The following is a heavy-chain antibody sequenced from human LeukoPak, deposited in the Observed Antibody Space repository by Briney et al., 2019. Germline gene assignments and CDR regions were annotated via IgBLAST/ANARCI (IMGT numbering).Heavy chain of an antibody. CDR1: GYTFTGYY. J-gene: IGHJ4*02. D-gene: IGHD6-19*01. Sequence: ASVKVSCKASGYTFTGYYMHWVRQAPGQGLEWMGWINPNSGGTNYAQKFQGRVTMTRDTSISTAYMELSRLRSDDTAVYYGARDLPSPSGLRVDYFDYWGQGTLVTVSS. V-gene: IGHV1-2*02. CDR3: ARDLPSPSGLRVDYFDY. CDR2: INPNSGGT.